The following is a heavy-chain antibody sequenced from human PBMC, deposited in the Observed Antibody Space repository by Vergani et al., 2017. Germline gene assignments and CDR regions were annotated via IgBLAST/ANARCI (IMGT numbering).Heavy chain of an antibody. Sequence: VQLVEAGGGVVQPGRSLRLSCEASGFSFRSYVMHWVRQAPGRGLEWLTSISYDGNKKNYADSVKGRFTISRDNSENTLFLHMNTLRAEDTALYHCAKVGDYYDSSGFDYFDSWGQGILVTVSS. CDR3: AKVGDYYDSSGFDYFDS. J-gene: IGHJ4*02. CDR1: GFSFRSYV. D-gene: IGHD3-22*01. V-gene: IGHV3-30*18. CDR2: ISYDGNKK.